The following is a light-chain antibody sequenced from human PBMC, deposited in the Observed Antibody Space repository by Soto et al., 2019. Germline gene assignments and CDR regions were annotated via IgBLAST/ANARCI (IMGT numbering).Light chain of an antibody. CDR3: CSFAGSPWV. CDR1: SSDVGSYNL. Sequence: QSVLTQPASVSGSPGQSITISCTGTSSDVGSYNLVSWYQQHPGKVPKLMIYDGSKRPSGVSIRFSGSKSGNTASLTISGLQAEDEADYYCCSFAGSPWVFGGGTKLTVL. CDR2: DGS. J-gene: IGLJ3*02. V-gene: IGLV2-23*01.